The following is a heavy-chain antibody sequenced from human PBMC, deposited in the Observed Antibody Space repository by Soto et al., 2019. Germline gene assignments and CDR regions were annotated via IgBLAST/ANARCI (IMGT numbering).Heavy chain of an antibody. D-gene: IGHD5-12*01. CDR2: IKQDGSEK. CDR1: GFTFSSYW. J-gene: IGHJ4*02. Sequence: LRLSCAASGFTFSSYWMSWVRQAPGKGLEWVANIKQDGSEKYYVDSVKGRFTISRDNAKNSLYLQMNSSVTAADTAVYYCARGGGYEAPLEYWGQGTLVTVSS. V-gene: IGHV3-7*03. CDR3: ARGGGYEAPLEY.